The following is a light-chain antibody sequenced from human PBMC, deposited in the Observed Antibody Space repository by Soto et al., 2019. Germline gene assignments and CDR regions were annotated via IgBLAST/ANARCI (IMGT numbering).Light chain of an antibody. V-gene: IGLV1-47*02. CDR1: SSNIGSNY. J-gene: IGLJ2*01. CDR2: SNN. CDR3: AAWDDSLSAVV. Sequence: QSVLTQPPSASGTPGQRVTISCSGSSSNIGSNYVYWYQQLPGTAPKLLIYSNNQRPSGVPDRFSGSKSGTSASLAISGIRSEDDADYYCAAWDDSLSAVVFGGGTQLTVL.